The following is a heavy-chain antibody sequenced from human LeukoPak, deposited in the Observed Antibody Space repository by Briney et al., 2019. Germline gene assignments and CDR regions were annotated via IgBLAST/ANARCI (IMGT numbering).Heavy chain of an antibody. D-gene: IGHD6-6*01. Sequence: PGGSLRLSCVASGFTFSSSWMTWVRQAPGEGLEWVANIRQDGSEKNYVDSVKGRFTISRDNAKNSLHLQMYSLRAEDTAVYYCARGWAALTYFPLWGRGTLVTVSS. CDR2: IRQDGSEK. J-gene: IGHJ2*01. CDR3: ARGWAALTYFPL. CDR1: GFTFSSSW. V-gene: IGHV3-7*01.